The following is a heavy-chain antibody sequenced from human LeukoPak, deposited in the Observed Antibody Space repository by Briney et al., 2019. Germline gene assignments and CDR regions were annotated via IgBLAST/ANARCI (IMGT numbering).Heavy chain of an antibody. Sequence: GGSLRLSRAASGFTFSSYGMHWVRQAPGKGLEWVAVIWYGGSNKYYADSVKGRFTISRDNSKNTLYLQMNSLRAEDTAVYYCAKDGPYYMDVWGKGTTVTVSS. CDR1: GFTFSSYG. J-gene: IGHJ6*03. V-gene: IGHV3-30*02. CDR3: AKDGPYYMDV. CDR2: IWYGGSNK.